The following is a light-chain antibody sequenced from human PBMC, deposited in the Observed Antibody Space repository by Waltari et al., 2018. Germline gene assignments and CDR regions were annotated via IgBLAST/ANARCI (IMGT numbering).Light chain of an antibody. CDR1: QSLVHSDGNTY. Sequence: DVVMTQSPLSLPVTLGQPASISCRSSQSLVHSDGNTYLQWFQQRPGQSPRRLIYKVSNRDSGVPDRFSGSGSGTDFTLKISRVEAEDVGVYYCMQGTHWPRTFGQGTKVQIK. CDR3: MQGTHWPRT. J-gene: IGKJ1*01. CDR2: KVS. V-gene: IGKV2-30*02.